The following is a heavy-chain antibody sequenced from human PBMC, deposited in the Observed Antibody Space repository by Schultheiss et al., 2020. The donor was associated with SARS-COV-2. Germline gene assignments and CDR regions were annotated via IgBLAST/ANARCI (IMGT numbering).Heavy chain of an antibody. CDR1: GFTFSSYG. V-gene: IGHV3-30*18. Sequence: GGSLRLSCAASGFTFSSYGMHWVRQAPGKGLEWVEVISYDGSNKYYADSVKGRFTISRDNSKNTLYLQMNSLRAEDTAVYYCAKIAAAGRDGVDYWGQGTLVTVSS. CDR2: ISYDGSNK. D-gene: IGHD6-13*01. J-gene: IGHJ4*02. CDR3: AKIAAAGRDGVDY.